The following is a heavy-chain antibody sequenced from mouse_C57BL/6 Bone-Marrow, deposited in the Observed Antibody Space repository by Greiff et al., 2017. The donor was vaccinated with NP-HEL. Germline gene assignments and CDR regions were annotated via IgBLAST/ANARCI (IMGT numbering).Heavy chain of an antibody. CDR3: ARFGYYYFDY. Sequence: EVNVVESGGGLVQPGGSLKLSCAASGFTFSDYYMYWVRQTPEKRLEWVAYISNGGGSTYYPDTVKGRFTISRDNAKNTLYLQMSRLKSEDTAMYYCARFGYYYFDYWGQGTTLTVSS. V-gene: IGHV5-12*01. CDR2: ISNGGGST. CDR1: GFTFSDYY. J-gene: IGHJ2*01. D-gene: IGHD2-3*01.